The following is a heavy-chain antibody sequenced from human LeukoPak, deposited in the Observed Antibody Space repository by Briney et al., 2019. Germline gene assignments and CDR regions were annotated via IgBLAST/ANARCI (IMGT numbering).Heavy chain of an antibody. J-gene: IGHJ4*02. CDR1: GFNFTNYG. CDR3: ARVGNGYSFGGWYFDY. CDR2: ISTYNGNT. V-gene: IGHV1-18*01. Sequence: ASVKVSCKASGFNFTNYGISWVRQAPGQGLEWMGWISTYNGNTNYAQKFQGRVTMTTDTSTSTAYMELRSLRSDDTAVYYCARVGNGYSFGGWYFDYWGQGTPVTVSS. D-gene: IGHD5-24*01.